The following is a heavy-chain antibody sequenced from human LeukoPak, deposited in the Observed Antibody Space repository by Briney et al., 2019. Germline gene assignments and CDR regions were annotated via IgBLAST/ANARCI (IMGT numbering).Heavy chain of an antibody. Sequence: GGSLILSCTASGFTFSSYGMHWVRQAPGKGLEWVAVIWYDGSKQYYADSVKGRFTISRDNSKSTLYLQMNGLRAEDTAVYYCARAAFYYDSSGYYNFDYWGQGTLVTVSS. CDR1: GFTFSSYG. CDR3: ARAAFYYDSSGYYNFDY. D-gene: IGHD3-22*01. V-gene: IGHV3-33*01. CDR2: IWYDGSKQ. J-gene: IGHJ4*02.